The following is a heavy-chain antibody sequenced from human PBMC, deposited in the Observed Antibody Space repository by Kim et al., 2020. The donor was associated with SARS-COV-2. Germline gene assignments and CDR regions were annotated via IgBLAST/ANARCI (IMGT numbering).Heavy chain of an antibody. V-gene: IGHV4-34*01. Sequence: SETLSLTCAVYGGSFSGYYWSWIRQPPGKGLEWIGEINHSGSTNYNPSLKSRVTISVDTSKNQFSLKLSSVTAADTAVYYCARGRRIIDRGDYFDYWGQGTLVTVSS. CDR2: INHSGST. J-gene: IGHJ4*02. CDR3: ARGRRIIDRGDYFDY. CDR1: GGSFSGYY. D-gene: IGHD3-10*01.